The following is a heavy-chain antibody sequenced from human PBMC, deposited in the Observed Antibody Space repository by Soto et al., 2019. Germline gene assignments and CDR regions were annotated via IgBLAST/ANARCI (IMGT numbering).Heavy chain of an antibody. CDR1: GFTFSSYA. CDR2: LSYDGTYK. Sequence: GGSLRLCCVASGFTFSSYAMHWVRQAPGKGLEWVAILSYDGTYKLYADSVKGRFTISRDISKNTLYLQMNSLRAEDTAIYYCAKDQVTTQYYFDCWGQGTLVTVSS. D-gene: IGHD1-1*01. J-gene: IGHJ4*02. CDR3: AKDQVTTQYYFDC. V-gene: IGHV3-30*18.